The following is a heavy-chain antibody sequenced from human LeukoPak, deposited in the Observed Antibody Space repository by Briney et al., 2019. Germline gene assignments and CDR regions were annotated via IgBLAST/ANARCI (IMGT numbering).Heavy chain of an antibody. D-gene: IGHD3-10*01. CDR1: EYTFTSYY. J-gene: IGHJ4*02. CDR3: AGSGSYYSYFDY. CDR2: INPGGGTT. Sequence: ASVKVSCKASEYTFTSYYIHWVRQAPGQGLEWMGIINPGGGTTSYAQKVQGRVTTTRDTSTSTVYTELSSLRSEDTAVYYCAGSGSYYSYFDYWGQGTLVTVSS. V-gene: IGHV1-46*01.